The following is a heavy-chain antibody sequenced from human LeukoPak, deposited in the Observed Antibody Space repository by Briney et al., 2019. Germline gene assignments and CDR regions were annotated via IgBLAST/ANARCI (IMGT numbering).Heavy chain of an antibody. D-gene: IGHD5-18*01. J-gene: IGHJ5*02. Sequence: SETLSLTCTVSGGSISSSSSYWGWIRQPPGKGLEWIGNIYYSGSTYYNPSLKSRVTISVDTSKNQFSLKLSSVAAADTAVYYCARTAMGHNWFDPWGQGTLVTVSS. CDR2: IYYSGST. CDR1: GGSISSSSSY. CDR3: ARTAMGHNWFDP. V-gene: IGHV4-39*07.